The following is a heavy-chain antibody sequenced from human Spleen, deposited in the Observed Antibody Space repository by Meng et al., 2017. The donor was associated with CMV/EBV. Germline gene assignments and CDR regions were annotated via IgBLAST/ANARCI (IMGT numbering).Heavy chain of an antibody. Sequence: GGSLRLSCAASGFTFSSYAMSWVRQAPGKGLGWVSRINSDGSSTSYADSVKGRFTISRDNAKNTLYLQMNSLRAEDTAVYYCARVFGGSYDLWSGYYTPDGYFDYWGQGTLVTVSS. J-gene: IGHJ4*02. V-gene: IGHV3-74*01. CDR2: INSDGSST. CDR3: ARVFGGSYDLWSGYYTPDGYFDY. D-gene: IGHD3-3*01. CDR1: GFTFSSYA.